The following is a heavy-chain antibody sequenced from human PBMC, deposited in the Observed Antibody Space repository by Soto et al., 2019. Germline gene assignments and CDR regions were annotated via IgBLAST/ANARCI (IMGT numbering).Heavy chain of an antibody. CDR2: IRSNGDSI. CDR1: GYTISNYV. CDR3: VKGLSSGRWYAAD. V-gene: IGHV3-64D*08. D-gene: IGHD6-13*01. Sequence: HPGGSLRLSCSVSGYTISNYVMHWVRQAPGKGLEYVSSIRSNGDSIYYADSVKGRFTISRDNSKNTLYLQMSSLRAEDTAVYYCVKGLSSGRWYAADWGQGTLVTVSS. J-gene: IGHJ4*02.